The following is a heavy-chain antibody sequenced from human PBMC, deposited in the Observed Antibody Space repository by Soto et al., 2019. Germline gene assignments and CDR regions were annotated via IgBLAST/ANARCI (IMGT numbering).Heavy chain of an antibody. CDR3: ARRTGEAFDI. J-gene: IGHJ3*02. CDR2: IYYSGST. Sequence: QVQLQESGPGLVKPSQTLSLTCTVSGGSISSGGYYWSWIRQHPGKGLEWIGYIYYSGSTYYKPSLKSRVTLSVDPSKYQFSLKLGSVTAGDTAVYYCARRTGEAFDIWGQGTMVTVSS. CDR1: GGSISSGGYY. V-gene: IGHV4-31*03.